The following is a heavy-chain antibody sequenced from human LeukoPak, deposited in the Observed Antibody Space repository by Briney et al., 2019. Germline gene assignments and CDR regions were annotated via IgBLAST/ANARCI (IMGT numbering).Heavy chain of an antibody. J-gene: IGHJ4*02. CDR3: ASYQLPDDY. D-gene: IGHD2-2*01. Sequence: GGSLRLSCAASGLMFSNYGMNWVRLAPGKGLEWVSGITGSGTTYYADSVKGRFTISRDNAKNSLYLQMNSLRAEDTAVYYCASYQLPDDYWGQGTLVTVSS. CDR1: GLMFSNYG. CDR2: ITGSGTT. V-gene: IGHV3-69-1*01.